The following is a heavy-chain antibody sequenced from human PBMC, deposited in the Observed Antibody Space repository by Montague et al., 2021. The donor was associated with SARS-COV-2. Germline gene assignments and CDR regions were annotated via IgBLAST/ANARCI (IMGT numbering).Heavy chain of an antibody. J-gene: IGHJ4*02. D-gene: IGHD3-22*01. CDR2: INHRGST. Sequence: SETLSLTCAIYDGSFSDYSWTRIRQPPGKGLEWIGEINHRGSTNYNPSLKSRVTISVDTSENQFSLKMTSVTAADTAVYYCARGRQHINMVVVVVTGGEYYFDFWGQGTLVAVSS. CDR1: DGSFSDYS. V-gene: IGHV4-34*01. CDR3: ARGRQHINMVVVVVTGGEYYFDF.